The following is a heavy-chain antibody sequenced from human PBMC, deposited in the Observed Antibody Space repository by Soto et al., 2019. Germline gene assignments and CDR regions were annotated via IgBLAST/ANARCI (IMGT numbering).Heavy chain of an antibody. V-gene: IGHV3-23*01. CDR1: GFTFSSYA. Sequence: EVQLLESGGGLVQPGGSLRLSCAASGFTFSSYAMSWVRQAPGKGLEWVSAISGSGGSTYYADSVKGRFTISRDNSKNTLYLEVNSLRAEDTAVYYCANIVGWAEQIDYLGQGTLVTVSS. CDR3: ANIVGWAEQIDY. J-gene: IGHJ4*02. D-gene: IGHD1-26*01. CDR2: ISGSGGST.